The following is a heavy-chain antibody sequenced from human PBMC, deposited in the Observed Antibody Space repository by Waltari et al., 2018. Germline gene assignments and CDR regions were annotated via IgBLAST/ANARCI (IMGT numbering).Heavy chain of an antibody. J-gene: IGHJ5*02. CDR3: RGYAGYVNDWFDP. D-gene: IGHD2-2*01. CDR1: GGSFSGYY. CDR2: INHSGST. V-gene: IGHV4-34*01. Sequence: QVQLQQWGAGLLKPSETLSLTCAVYGGSFSGYYWSWIRQPPGKGLEWIGEINHSGSTNYNPSLKGRVTISVDTSKNQFSLKLSSVTAADTAVYYCRGYAGYVNDWFDPWGQGTLVTVSS.